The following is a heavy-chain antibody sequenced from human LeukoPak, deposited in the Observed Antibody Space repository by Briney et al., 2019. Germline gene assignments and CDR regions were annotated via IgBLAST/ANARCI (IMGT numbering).Heavy chain of an antibody. D-gene: IGHD3-3*01. CDR2: ISSSSSTI. CDR1: GFTFSSYS. J-gene: IGHJ4*02. CDR3: ARDLESLRFFGWPDYFDY. V-gene: IGHV3-48*01. Sequence: GGSLRLSCAASGFTFSSYSMNWVRQAPGKGLEWVSYISSSSSTIYYADSVKGRFTISRDNAKNSLYLQMNSLRAEDTAVYYCARDLESLRFFGWPDYFDYWGQGTLVTVSS.